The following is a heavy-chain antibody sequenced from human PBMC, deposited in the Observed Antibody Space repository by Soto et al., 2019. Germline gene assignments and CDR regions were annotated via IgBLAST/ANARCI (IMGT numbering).Heavy chain of an antibody. J-gene: IGHJ4*02. CDR2: INHSGST. V-gene: IGHV4-34*01. D-gene: IGHD3-10*01. CDR1: GGSFSGYY. Sequence: SETLSLTCAVYGGSFSGYYWSWIRQPPGKGLEWIGEINHSGSTNYNPSLKSRVTISVDTSKNQFSLKLSSVTATDTAVYYCARALPWFGLDYWGQGTLVTVSS. CDR3: ARALPWFGLDY.